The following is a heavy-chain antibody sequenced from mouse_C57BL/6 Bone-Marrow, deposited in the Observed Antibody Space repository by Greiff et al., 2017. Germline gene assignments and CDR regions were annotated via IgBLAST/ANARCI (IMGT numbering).Heavy chain of an antibody. CDR2: IDPENGDT. Sequence: EVKLQESGAELVRPGASVKLSCTASGFNIKDDYMHWVKQRPEQGLEWIGWIDPENGDTEYASKFQGKATITADTSSNTAYLQLSSLTSEDTAVYYCTYGYDSFDYWGQGTTLTVSS. V-gene: IGHV14-4*01. CDR1: GFNIKDDY. CDR3: TYGYDSFDY. J-gene: IGHJ2*01. D-gene: IGHD2-2*01.